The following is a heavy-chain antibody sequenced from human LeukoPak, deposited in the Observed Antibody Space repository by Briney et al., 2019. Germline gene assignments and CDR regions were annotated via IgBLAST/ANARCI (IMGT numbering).Heavy chain of an antibody. Sequence: GETLRLSCVASGFTFRHYDMSWVRQAPGKGLEWVSSINTSGGSTYYADSLQGRFTISRDNAKNSLYLQMNSLRAEDTAVYYCAREPYSGSYSYFDYWGQGTLVTVSS. CDR3: AREPYSGSYSYFDY. V-gene: IGHV3-23*01. J-gene: IGHJ4*02. CDR1: GFTFRHYD. CDR2: INTSGGST. D-gene: IGHD1-26*01.